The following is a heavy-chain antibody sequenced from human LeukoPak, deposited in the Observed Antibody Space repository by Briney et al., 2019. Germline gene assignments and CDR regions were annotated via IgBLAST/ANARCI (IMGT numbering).Heavy chain of an antibody. CDR2: VYKDGKM. CDR1: GFTVSSTY. V-gene: IGHV3-53*01. Sequence: AGGSLRLSCAASGFTVSSTYMSWVRQSPGKGLEWVSVVYKDGKMFYTDSVKGRFAISRDTSKNTVYLQMNNLRAEDAAVYYCASRHCSGGDCYFAGADPFDHWGQGTLVTVSS. CDR3: ASRHCSGGDCYFAGADPFDH. J-gene: IGHJ4*02. D-gene: IGHD2-21*01.